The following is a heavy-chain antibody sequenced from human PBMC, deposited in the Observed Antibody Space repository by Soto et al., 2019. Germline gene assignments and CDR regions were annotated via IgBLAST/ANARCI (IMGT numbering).Heavy chain of an antibody. CDR3: ARQVVVVVAATPHDAFDI. V-gene: IGHV5-51*01. D-gene: IGHD2-15*01. CDR1: GYSFTSYW. CDR2: IYPGDSDT. J-gene: IGHJ3*02. Sequence: GESLKISCKGSGYSFTSYWIGWVRQMPGKGLEWMGIIYPGDSDTRYSPSFQGQVTISADKSISTAYLQWSSLKASDTATYYCARQVVVVVAATPHDAFDIWGQGTMVTVSS.